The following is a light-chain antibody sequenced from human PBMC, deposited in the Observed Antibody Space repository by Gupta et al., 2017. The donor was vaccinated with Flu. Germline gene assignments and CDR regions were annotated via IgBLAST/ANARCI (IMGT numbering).Light chain of an antibody. V-gene: IGKV3-20*01. CDR3: HQAGNSSWT. Sequence: GTLCLFAGESSTLSCRASQRVRSNYLDWYQRKPGQAPRLLIYVASSRATDIPDRFSGSGSGTDFTLTVSRLEPEDFAVYYCHQAGNSSWTFGQGTKVEIK. J-gene: IGKJ1*01. CDR2: VAS. CDR1: QRVRSNY.